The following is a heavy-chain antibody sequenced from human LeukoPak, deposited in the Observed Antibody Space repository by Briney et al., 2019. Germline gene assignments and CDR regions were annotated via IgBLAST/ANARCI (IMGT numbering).Heavy chain of an antibody. CDR2: IWYDGSNK. CDR1: GFTFSSYA. Sequence: PGGSLRLSCEASGFTFSSYAMHWVRQARGKGLEWVAVIWYDGSNKYYVDYVKGRFTISRDNSKNTLYLQMNSLRAEDTAVYYCAREASPKALGYWGQGTLVTVSS. CDR3: AREASPKALGY. V-gene: IGHV3-33*01. J-gene: IGHJ4*02.